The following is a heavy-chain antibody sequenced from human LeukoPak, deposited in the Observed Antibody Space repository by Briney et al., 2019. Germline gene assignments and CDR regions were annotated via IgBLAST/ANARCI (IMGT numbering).Heavy chain of an antibody. D-gene: IGHD3-16*02. J-gene: IGHJ2*01. V-gene: IGHV2-5*02. CDR2: IYWDDDK. Sequence: SGPTLVKPTQTLALTCTFSGFSLNTIGVGVGWIRQPPGKALEWLALIYWDDDKRYSPSLKSSLTITKDTSGSQVVLTMTNVDPVDTATYFCAHTGGSSGSTEYFDLWGRGTLVTVSS. CDR1: GFSLNTIGVG. CDR3: AHTGGSSGSTEYFDL.